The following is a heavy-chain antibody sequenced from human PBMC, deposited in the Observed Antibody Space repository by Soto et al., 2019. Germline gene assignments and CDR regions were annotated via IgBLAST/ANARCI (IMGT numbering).Heavy chain of an antibody. Sequence: GGSLRLSCAASGFTSTTAWINWVRQPPGKGLEWVGRIRSYRDGGTTDFAASVKGRFAISRDDSAHTVYLQMNSLRTEDTAVYYCTTDSYYTGIVVRFDFWGLGTLVTVSS. CDR3: TTDSYYTGIVVRFDF. J-gene: IGHJ4*01. CDR2: IRSYRDGGTT. D-gene: IGHD1-1*01. V-gene: IGHV3-15*07. CDR1: GFTSTTAW.